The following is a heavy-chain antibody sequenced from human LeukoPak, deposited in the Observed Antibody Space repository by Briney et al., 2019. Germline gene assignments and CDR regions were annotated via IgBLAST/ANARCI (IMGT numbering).Heavy chain of an antibody. V-gene: IGHV1-69*02. CDR1: GGTFSSYT. J-gene: IGHJ4*02. CDR2: IIPILGIA. D-gene: IGHD5-18*01. CDR3: AIRPGEVDTAIA. Sequence: SVKVSCKASGGTFSSYTISWVRQAPGQGLEWMGRIIPILGIANYAQKFQGRVTITADKSTSTAYMELSSLRSEDTAVYYCAIRPGEVDTAIAWGQGTLVTASS.